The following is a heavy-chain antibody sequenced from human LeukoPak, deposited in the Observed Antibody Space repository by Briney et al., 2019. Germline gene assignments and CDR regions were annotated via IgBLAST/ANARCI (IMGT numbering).Heavy chain of an antibody. V-gene: IGHV4-4*02. CDR2: IYHSGST. Sequence: SETLSLTCAVSGGSISSSNWWSWVRQPPGKGLEWIGEIYHSGSTNYNPSLKSRVTISVDTSKNQFSLKLSSVTAADTAVYYCARRGHSSHGYWYFDLWGRGTLVTVSS. CDR3: ARRGHSSHGYWYFDL. D-gene: IGHD6-13*01. CDR1: GGSISSSNW. J-gene: IGHJ2*01.